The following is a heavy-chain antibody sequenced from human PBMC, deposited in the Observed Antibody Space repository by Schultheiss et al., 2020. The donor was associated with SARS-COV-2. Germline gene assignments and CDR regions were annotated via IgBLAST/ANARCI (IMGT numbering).Heavy chain of an antibody. CDR1: GYTFSDFG. CDR2: ISAYNGNT. D-gene: IGHD2-2*01. V-gene: IGHV1-18*01. CDR3: ASRVPAAALDY. Sequence: ASVKVSCKASGYTFSDFGFAWVRQAPGQGLEWMGWISAYNGNTKNAQTFQDRVTMTTDTSTSTAYMELRSLRSDDTAVYYCASRVPAAALDYWGQGTLVTVSS. J-gene: IGHJ4*02.